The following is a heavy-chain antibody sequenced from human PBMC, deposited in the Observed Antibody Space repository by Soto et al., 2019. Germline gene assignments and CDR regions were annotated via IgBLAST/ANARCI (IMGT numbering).Heavy chain of an antibody. Sequence: ASVKVSCKASGYTFTVYYMHWVRQAPGQGLEWMGWINPKSGGTMYPQKFQGRVTMTWDTAISTAYMALTRLRSDDTAVYYCARDLAKGGGSAGFDYWGQGTLVTVSS. CDR1: GYTFTVYY. CDR2: INPKSGGT. J-gene: IGHJ4*02. CDR3: ARDLAKGGGSAGFDY. V-gene: IGHV1-2*02. D-gene: IGHD1-26*01.